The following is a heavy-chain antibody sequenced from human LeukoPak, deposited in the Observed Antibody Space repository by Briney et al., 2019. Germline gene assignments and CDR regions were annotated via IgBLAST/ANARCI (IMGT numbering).Heavy chain of an antibody. J-gene: IGHJ4*02. V-gene: IGHV4-61*02. CDR3: ARDGPSSSLDY. Sequence: SETLSLTCTVSGGSISSGSYYWSWIRQPAGKGLEWTGRIYTSGSTNYNPSLKSRVTISVDTSKNQFSLKLSSVTAADTAVYYCARDGPSSSLDYWGQGTLVTVSS. CDR2: IYTSGST. CDR1: GGSISSGSYY.